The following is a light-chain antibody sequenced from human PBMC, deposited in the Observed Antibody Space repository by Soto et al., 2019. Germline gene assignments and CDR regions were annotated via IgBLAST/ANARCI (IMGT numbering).Light chain of an antibody. Sequence: EIVLTQSPGTLSLSPGERATLSCRASQSVSSSYLAWYQQKPGQAPRLLIYGASSRATGIPDRFSGSGSGTDFTLTISRLEPEDFAVYYCQQYYDTLRTFGQGTKVE. CDR1: QSVSSSY. J-gene: IGKJ1*01. V-gene: IGKV3-20*01. CDR3: QQYYDTLRT. CDR2: GAS.